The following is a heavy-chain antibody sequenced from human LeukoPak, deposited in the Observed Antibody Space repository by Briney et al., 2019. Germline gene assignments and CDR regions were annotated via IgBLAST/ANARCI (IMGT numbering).Heavy chain of an antibody. Sequence: GGSLRLSCAASGFTFSGHALHWVRQAPGKGLEWVAVISYDGSNKYYPDSVKGRFTISRDNSKNTVYLQMNSLRAEDTAVYYCARDSLPYCGGDCYADWWGQGTLVTVSS. D-gene: IGHD2-21*02. V-gene: IGHV3-30*01. CDR2: ISYDGSNK. CDR3: ARDSLPYCGGDCYADW. J-gene: IGHJ4*02. CDR1: GFTFSGHA.